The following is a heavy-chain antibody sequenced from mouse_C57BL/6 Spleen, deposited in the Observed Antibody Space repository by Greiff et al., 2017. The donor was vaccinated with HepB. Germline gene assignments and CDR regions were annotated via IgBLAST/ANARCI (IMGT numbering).Heavy chain of an antibody. V-gene: IGHV1-82*01. D-gene: IGHD2-2*01. CDR3: ARWLPFDY. CDR1: GYAFSSSW. J-gene: IGHJ2*01. Sequence: QVQLQQSGPELVKPGASVKLSCKASGYAFSSSWMNWVKQRPGKGLEWIGRIYPGDGDTNYNGKFKGKATLTADNSSSTAYMQLSSLTSEDSAVYFCARWLPFDYWGQGTTLTVSS. CDR2: IYPGDGDT.